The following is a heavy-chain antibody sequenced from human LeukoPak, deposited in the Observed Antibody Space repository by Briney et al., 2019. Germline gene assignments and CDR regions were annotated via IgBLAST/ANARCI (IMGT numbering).Heavy chain of an antibody. CDR2: ISAYNGNT. CDR3: AREGADSSSWYPTPGLDY. J-gene: IGHJ4*02. D-gene: IGHD6-13*01. Sequence: ASVKVSCKASGYTFTSYGISWVRQAPGQGLEWMGWISAYNGNTNYAQKLQGRVTMTTDTSTSKAYMELRSLRSDDTDVYYCAREGADSSSWYPTPGLDYWGQGTLVTVSS. CDR1: GYTFTSYG. V-gene: IGHV1-18*01.